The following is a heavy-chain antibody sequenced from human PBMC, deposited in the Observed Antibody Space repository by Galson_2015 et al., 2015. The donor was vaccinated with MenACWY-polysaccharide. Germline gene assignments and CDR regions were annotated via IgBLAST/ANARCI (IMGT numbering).Heavy chain of an antibody. CDR2: LNVGNGIA. D-gene: IGHD6-13*01. CDR1: GYIFTRYT. V-gene: IGHV1-3*01. Sequence: SCKASGYIFTRYTIHWMRQAPGQSLEWMGWLNVGNGIAKYLQKFEGRVTITRDTSASTAYMELSGLRSEDTAVYYCAQLGTGGTKLFGNWGQGTLVTVSS. CDR3: AQLGTGGTKLFGN. J-gene: IGHJ4*02.